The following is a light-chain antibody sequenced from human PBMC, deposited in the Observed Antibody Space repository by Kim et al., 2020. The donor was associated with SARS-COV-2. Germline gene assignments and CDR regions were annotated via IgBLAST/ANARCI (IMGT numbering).Light chain of an antibody. CDR2: QDS. J-gene: IGLJ2*01. V-gene: IGLV3-1*01. CDR3: QAWDSSIVV. Sequence: SYELTQPPSVSVSPGQTASITCSGDKLGDKYACWYQQKPGQSPVLVIYQDSKRSSGIPERFSGSNSGNTATLTISGTQAMDEADYYCQAWDSSIVVFGGG. CDR1: KLGDKY.